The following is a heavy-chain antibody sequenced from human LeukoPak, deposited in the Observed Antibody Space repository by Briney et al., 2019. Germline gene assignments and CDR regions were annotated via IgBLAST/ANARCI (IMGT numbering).Heavy chain of an antibody. V-gene: IGHV3-53*04. D-gene: IGHD3-3*01. J-gene: IGHJ4*02. Sequence: GSLRLSCAASGFTVSSNYMSWVRQAPGKGLEWVSVIYSGGSTYYADSVKGRFTISRHNSKNTLYLQMNSLRAEDTAVYYCALGSGYDFWSGYLDYWGQGTLVTVSS. CDR3: ALGSGYDFWSGYLDY. CDR1: GFTVSSNY. CDR2: IYSGGST.